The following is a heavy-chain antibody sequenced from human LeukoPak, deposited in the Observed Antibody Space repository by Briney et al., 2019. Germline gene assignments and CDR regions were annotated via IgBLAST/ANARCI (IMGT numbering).Heavy chain of an antibody. J-gene: IGHJ5*02. CDR2: MYYSGSN. V-gene: IGHV4-59*01. D-gene: IGHD3-22*01. CDR3: ARLRNYYDRSGYKQLWFDP. Sequence: SETLSLTCTVSGGSISSYHWGWIRQPPGKGLEWIGNMYYSGSNNYNPSLRSRVTISVDTSKNQFSLKLSSVTAADTAVYYCARLRNYYDRSGYKQLWFDPWGQGTLVTVSS. CDR1: GGSISSYH.